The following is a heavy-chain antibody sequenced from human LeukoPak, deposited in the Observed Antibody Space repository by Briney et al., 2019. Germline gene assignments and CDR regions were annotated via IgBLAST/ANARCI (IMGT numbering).Heavy chain of an antibody. J-gene: IGHJ6*03. CDR1: GGSFSGYY. Sequence: SETLSLTCAVYGGSFSGYYWSWIRQPPGKGLEWIGEINHSGSTNHNPSLKSRVTISVDTSKNQFSLKLSSVTAADTAVYYCARGYGDFRYYYYMDVWGKGTTVTVSS. CDR3: ARGYGDFRYYYYMDV. V-gene: IGHV4-34*01. D-gene: IGHD4-17*01. CDR2: INHSGST.